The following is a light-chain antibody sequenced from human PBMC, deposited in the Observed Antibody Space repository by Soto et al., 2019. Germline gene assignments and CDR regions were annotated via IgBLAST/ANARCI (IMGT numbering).Light chain of an antibody. V-gene: IGLV1-40*01. CDR1: SSNIGAGYD. CDR3: QSYDTSPSAVV. J-gene: IGLJ2*01. CDR2: GNS. Sequence: QSVLTQPPSVSGAPGQRVTISCTGSSSNIGAGYDVHWYQQLPGTAPKLLIYGNSIRPSGVPDRFSGSKSGTSASLAITGLQAEDEADYYCQSYDTSPSAVVFGGGTKLTVL.